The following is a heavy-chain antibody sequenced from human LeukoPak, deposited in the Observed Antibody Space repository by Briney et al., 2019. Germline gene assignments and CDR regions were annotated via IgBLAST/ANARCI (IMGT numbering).Heavy chain of an antibody. Sequence: GGSLRLSCAASGFTFSSYSMNWVRQAPGKGLGWVSSISSSSSYIYYADSVKGRFTISRDNAKNSLYLQMNSLRAEDTAVYYCARVRGGKPNWFDPWAREPWSPSPQ. CDR3: ARVRGGKPNWFDP. V-gene: IGHV3-21*01. CDR1: GFTFSSYS. J-gene: IGHJ5*02. D-gene: IGHD4-23*01. CDR2: ISSSSSYI.